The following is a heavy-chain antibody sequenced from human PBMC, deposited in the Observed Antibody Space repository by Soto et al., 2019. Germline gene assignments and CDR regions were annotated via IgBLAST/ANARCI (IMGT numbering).Heavy chain of an antibody. J-gene: IGHJ5*02. CDR1: GGTFSSYT. CDR2: IIPSLGIA. D-gene: IGHD2-2*01. V-gene: IGHV1-69*08. Sequence: QVQLVQSGAEVKKPGSSVKVSCKASGGTFSSYTISWVRQAPGQGLEWMGGIIPSLGIANYVQKFQGRVTITADKSTSTAYMELSSLRSEDTAVYYCARDCSSTSCYAYPWGQGTLVTVSS. CDR3: ARDCSSTSCYAYP.